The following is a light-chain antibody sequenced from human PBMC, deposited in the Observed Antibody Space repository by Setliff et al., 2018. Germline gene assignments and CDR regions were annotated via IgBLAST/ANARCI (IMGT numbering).Light chain of an antibody. CDR1: SSNIGSNT. CDR2: RNN. CDR3: AAWDDSLNGRYV. J-gene: IGLJ1*01. V-gene: IGLV1-44*01. Sequence: QSVLTQPPSASGTPRQRVTISCSGSSSNIGSNTVNWYQQFPGTAPKLLIYRNNQRPSGVPDRFSGSKSATSASLAISGLQAEDEADYYCAAWDDSLNGRYVLGTGTKVTVL.